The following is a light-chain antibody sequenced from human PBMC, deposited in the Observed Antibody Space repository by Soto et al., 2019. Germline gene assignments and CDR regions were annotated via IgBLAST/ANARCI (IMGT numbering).Light chain of an antibody. CDR3: QRYGSSPLYA. J-gene: IGKJ2*01. Sequence: ETVLTQSPGTLSLSPGERATFSCRTSQTINTEFLAWYQQRPGLAPRLLIHGTSNRATGIPDRFSGSGSGTDFTLTISSLEPEDFAVYYCQRYGSSPLYAFGQGTKLEI. V-gene: IGKV3-20*01. CDR2: GTS. CDR1: QTINTEF.